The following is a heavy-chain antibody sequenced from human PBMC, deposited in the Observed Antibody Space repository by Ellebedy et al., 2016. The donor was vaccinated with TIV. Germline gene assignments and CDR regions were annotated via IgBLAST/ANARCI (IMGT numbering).Heavy chain of an antibody. CDR3: AREGAELERRWFDP. CDR1: GFTFSSYG. Sequence: GESLKISCAASGFTFSSYGIHWVRQAPGNGLEWVAVIWYDGSNKYYADSVKGRFTISREHSKNTLYLQMNSLRAEDTAVYYCAREGAELERRWFDPWGQGTLVTVSS. J-gene: IGHJ5*02. V-gene: IGHV3-33*01. D-gene: IGHD1-1*01. CDR2: IWYDGSNK.